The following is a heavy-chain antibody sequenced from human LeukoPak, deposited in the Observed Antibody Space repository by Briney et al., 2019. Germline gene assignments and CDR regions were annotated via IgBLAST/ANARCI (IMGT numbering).Heavy chain of an antibody. Sequence: GGSLRLSCAASGFTFSSYGMHWVRQAPGKGLEWVAFIRYDGSNKYYADSVKGRFTISRDNSKNTLYLQMNSLRAEDTAVYYCAKLYDYVWGSYRSYDAFDIWGQGTMVTVS. D-gene: IGHD3-16*02. CDR1: GFTFSSYG. V-gene: IGHV3-30*02. CDR3: AKLYDYVWGSYRSYDAFDI. J-gene: IGHJ3*02. CDR2: IRYDGSNK.